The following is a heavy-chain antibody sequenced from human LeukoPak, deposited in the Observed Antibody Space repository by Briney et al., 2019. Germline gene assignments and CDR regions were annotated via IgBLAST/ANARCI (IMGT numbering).Heavy chain of an antibody. J-gene: IGHJ4*02. CDR2: ISYDGSTK. V-gene: IGHV3-30*01. Sequence: GGSLRLSCAASGFTFSSYAMHWVRQAPGKGLEWVAVISYDGSTKYYADSVKGRFTISRDNSKNTLYLQMNSLRAEDTAVYFCARDSSVRGVISDWGQGALLTVSS. CDR3: ARDSSVRGVISD. CDR1: GFTFSSYA. D-gene: IGHD3-10*01.